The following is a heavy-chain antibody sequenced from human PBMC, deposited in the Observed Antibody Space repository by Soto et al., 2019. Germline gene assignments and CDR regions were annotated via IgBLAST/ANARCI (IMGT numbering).Heavy chain of an antibody. CDR2: ISADNGNT. D-gene: IGHD1-26*01. CDR1: GYTFTNFG. Sequence: GASVKVSCKASGYTFTNFGISWVRQAPGQGLEWMGWISADNGNTNYAQKLQDRVTMTTDTSTSTAYMELRSLRSDDTAVYYCARDRGSYALDYWGQGTLVTVSS. J-gene: IGHJ4*02. CDR3: ARDRGSYALDY. V-gene: IGHV1-18*01.